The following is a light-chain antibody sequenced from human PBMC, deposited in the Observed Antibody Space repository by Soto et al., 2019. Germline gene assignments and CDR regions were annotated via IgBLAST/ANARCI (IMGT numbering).Light chain of an antibody. V-gene: IGKV1-12*01. CDR1: QDISGR. Sequence: DIQMTQSPSSVSASVGDRVTISCRASQDISGRLAWYQQKPGKAPKFLIYDASTLQSVVPSRFSGRGSGTDFTLTISSLQPEDFATYYCQQSNTFPRTFGPGTKVEIK. CDR3: QQSNTFPRT. J-gene: IGKJ1*01. CDR2: DAS.